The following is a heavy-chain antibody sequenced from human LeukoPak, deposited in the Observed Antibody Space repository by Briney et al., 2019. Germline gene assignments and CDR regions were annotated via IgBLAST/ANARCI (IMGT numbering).Heavy chain of an antibody. CDR2: ISADSGDI. D-gene: IGHD3-22*01. V-gene: IGHV3-23*01. J-gene: IGHJ4*02. CDR3: AKDPPHSDRSIYSDNS. Sequence: GGSLRLSCAASGFIFSNNIMNWVRQAPGKGLEWVSVISADSGDIYYADSVNGRFTISRDNSKNTLHLKMDSLRAEDTAVYYCAKDPPHSDRSIYSDNSWGQGTLVTVSS. CDR1: GFIFSNNI.